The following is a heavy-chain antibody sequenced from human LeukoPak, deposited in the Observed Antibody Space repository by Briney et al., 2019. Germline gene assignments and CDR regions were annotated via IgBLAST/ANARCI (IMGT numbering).Heavy chain of an antibody. CDR3: ASDCKWVFDY. Sequence: SETLSLTCTVSGGSISSYFWSWVRQPPGKGLEWIGNIYYSVSTDYNPSLKSRVTTSVDTSKKQFSLKLSSVTGADTAVYCWASDCKWVFDYWGQGDLVTVSS. CDR2: IYYSVST. J-gene: IGHJ4*02. V-gene: IGHV4-59*01. CDR1: GGSISSYF. D-gene: IGHD1-26*01.